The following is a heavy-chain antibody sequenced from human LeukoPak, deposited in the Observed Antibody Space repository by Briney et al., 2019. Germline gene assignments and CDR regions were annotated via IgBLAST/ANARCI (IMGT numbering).Heavy chain of an antibody. CDR2: MNPNSGNT. CDR1: GYIFTSYD. J-gene: IGHJ6*03. CDR3: ARTTEGYCRGRSCYSYYYYMDV. V-gene: IGHV1-8*02. D-gene: IGHD2-15*01. Sequence: GASVKVSCKASGYIFTSYDINWVRQATGQGLEWMGWMNPNSGNTAYAQKFQGRVTITRNTSISTAYMELSSLRSEDTAVYYCARTTEGYCRGRSCYSYYYYMDVWGKGTTVTVSS.